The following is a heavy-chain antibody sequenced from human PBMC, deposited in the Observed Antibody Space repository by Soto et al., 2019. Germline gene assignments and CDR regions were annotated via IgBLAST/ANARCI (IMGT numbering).Heavy chain of an antibody. CDR2: ISYDGSNK. CDR3: ASWRNGAARSYYYGMDV. V-gene: IGHV3-30-3*01. CDR1: GFTFSSYA. D-gene: IGHD6-6*01. Sequence: GGSLRLSCAASGFTFSSYAMHWVRQAPGKGLEWVAVISYDGSNKYYADSVKGRFTISRDNSKNTLYLQMNSLRAEDTAVYYCASWRNGAARSYYYGMDVWGQGTTVTVSS. J-gene: IGHJ6*02.